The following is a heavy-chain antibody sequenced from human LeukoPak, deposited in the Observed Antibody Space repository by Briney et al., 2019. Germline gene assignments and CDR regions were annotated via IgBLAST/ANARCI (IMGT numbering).Heavy chain of an antibody. CDR2: ISISGATI. CDR3: ARTIIGIYGSFEYYFDL. Sequence: GGSLRLSCAASGFTFSDNYMSWIRQAPGKGLEWVSFISISGATIHYADSVRGRLTISRDNAKNSLYLQMNSLRAEDTAMYYCARTIIGIYGSFEYYFDLWGQGTLVTVSS. CDR1: GFTFSDNY. J-gene: IGHJ4*02. D-gene: IGHD3-16*01. V-gene: IGHV3-11*01.